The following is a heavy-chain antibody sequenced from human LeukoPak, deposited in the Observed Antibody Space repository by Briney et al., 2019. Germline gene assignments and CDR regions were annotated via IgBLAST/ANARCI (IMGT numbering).Heavy chain of an antibody. CDR2: IRYDGSNK. V-gene: IGHV3-30*02. CDR3: ARDPKGIAARGDI. D-gene: IGHD6-13*01. CDR1: GFTFSSYG. J-gene: IGHJ3*02. Sequence: GSLRLSCAASGFTFSSYGMHWVRQAPGKGLEWVAFIRYDGSNKYYADSVKGRFTISRDNSKNTLYLQMNSLRAEDTAVYYCARDPKGIAARGDIWGQGTMVTVSS.